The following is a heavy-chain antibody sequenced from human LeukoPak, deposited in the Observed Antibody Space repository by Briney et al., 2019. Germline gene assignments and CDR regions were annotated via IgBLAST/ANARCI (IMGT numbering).Heavy chain of an antibody. V-gene: IGHV4-59*01. CDR1: GGSISSYY. J-gene: IGHJ4*02. Sequence: PSETLSLTCTVSGGSISSYYWSWIRQPPGKGLEWIGYIYYSGSTNYNPSLKSRVTISVDTSKNQFSLKLSSVTAADTAVYYCARVPSGITGTTGDYWGRGTLVTVSS. D-gene: IGHD1-7*01. CDR2: IYYSGST. CDR3: ARVPSGITGTTGDY.